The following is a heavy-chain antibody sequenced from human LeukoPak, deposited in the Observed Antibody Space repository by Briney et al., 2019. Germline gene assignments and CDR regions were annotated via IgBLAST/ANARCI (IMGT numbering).Heavy chain of an antibody. D-gene: IGHD4/OR15-4a*01. CDR2: ISSNGDST. V-gene: IGHV3-64D*09. Sequence: SGGSLRLFCSASGFTFSTYAMHWVRQAPGKGLEYVSAISSNGDSTYYADSVKGRFTISRDNSKNTLYLQMSSLRAEDTAVYYCVKSASNYGANWFDPWGQGTLVTVSS. CDR3: VKSASNYGANWFDP. CDR1: GFTFSTYA. J-gene: IGHJ5*02.